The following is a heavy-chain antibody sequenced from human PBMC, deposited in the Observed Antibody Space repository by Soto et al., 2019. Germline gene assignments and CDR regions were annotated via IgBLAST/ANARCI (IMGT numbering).Heavy chain of an antibody. Sequence: VKVSCKASGYTFTSYDINWVRQATGQGLEWMGWMNPNSGNTGYAQKFQGRVTMTRNTSISTAYMELSSLRSEDTAVYYCARGGVIIGSHYYYYGMDVWGQVTTVTV. CDR1: GYTFTSYD. J-gene: IGHJ6*01. CDR2: MNPNSGNT. CDR3: ARGGVIIGSHYYYYGMDV. V-gene: IGHV1-8*01. D-gene: IGHD2-15*01.